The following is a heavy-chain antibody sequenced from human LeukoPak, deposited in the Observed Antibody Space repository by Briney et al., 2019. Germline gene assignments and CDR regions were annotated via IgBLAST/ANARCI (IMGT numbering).Heavy chain of an antibody. D-gene: IGHD5-12*01. CDR2: IGGRGSNI. CDR3: ASGGVATIRSSGYYYYGMDV. J-gene: IGHJ6*02. CDR1: GFTFSSYS. Sequence: GGSLRLSCAASGFTFSSYSMNWVRQAPGKGLEWVSYIGGRGSNICYADSVKGRFTISRDNAKNSVNLQMNSLRAEDTAVYYCASGGVATIRSSGYYYYGMDVWGQGTTVTVSS. V-gene: IGHV3-48*01.